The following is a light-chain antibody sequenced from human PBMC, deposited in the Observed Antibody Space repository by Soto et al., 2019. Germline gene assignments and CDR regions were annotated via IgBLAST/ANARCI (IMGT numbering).Light chain of an antibody. V-gene: IGLV2-14*01. J-gene: IGLJ2*01. CDR1: SSDVGGYNY. Sequence: QSALTQPASVSGSPGQSITISCTGTSSDVGGYNYVSWYQQHPGKAPKLMIYEVSDRPSGVSNRFSGSKSGNTASLTISGLQGEDEADYYCRSYTSSSTYVVFGRGTKVTVL. CDR3: RSYTSSSTYVV. CDR2: EVS.